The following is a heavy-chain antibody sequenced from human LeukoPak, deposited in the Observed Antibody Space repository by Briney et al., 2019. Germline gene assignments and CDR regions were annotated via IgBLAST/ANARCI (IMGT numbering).Heavy chain of an antibody. Sequence: ASVKVSCKASGGTFSSYAISWVRQAPGQGLEWMGRIIPILGIATYAQKFQGRVTITADKSTSTAYMELSSLRSEDTAVYYCSRYWVVPAAMDPFDYWGQGTLVTVSS. CDR2: IIPILGIA. V-gene: IGHV1-69*04. D-gene: IGHD2-2*01. CDR3: SRYWVVPAAMDPFDY. J-gene: IGHJ4*02. CDR1: GGTFSSYA.